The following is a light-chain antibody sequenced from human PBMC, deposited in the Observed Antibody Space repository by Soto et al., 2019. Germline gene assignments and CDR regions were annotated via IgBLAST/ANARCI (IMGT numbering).Light chain of an antibody. CDR2: AAS. V-gene: IGKV3-20*01. J-gene: IGKJ3*01. CDR1: QTITTS. CDR3: QQYGSAFT. Sequence: LTQSPGTLSLSPGETATLYCRASQTITTSLAWYQQKPGQAPRLPIYAASSRATGIPDRFSGSGSGTDFTLTISGLEPEDFAVYYCQQYGSAFTFGPGTKVDIK.